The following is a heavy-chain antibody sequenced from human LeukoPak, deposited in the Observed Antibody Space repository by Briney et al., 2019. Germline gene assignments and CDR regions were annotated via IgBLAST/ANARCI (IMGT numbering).Heavy chain of an antibody. J-gene: IGHJ6*03. V-gene: IGHV3-15*01. CDR2: IKSKTDGGTT. CDR1: GFTFSNAW. CDR3: ARVGRSGQLAGGDYYYYMDV. D-gene: IGHD6-13*01. Sequence: GGSLRLSCAASGFTFSNAWMSWVRQAPGKGLEWVGRIKSKTDGGTTDYAAPVKGRFTISRDDSKNTLYLQMNSLRAEDTAVYYCARVGRSGQLAGGDYYYYMDVWGKGTTVTISS.